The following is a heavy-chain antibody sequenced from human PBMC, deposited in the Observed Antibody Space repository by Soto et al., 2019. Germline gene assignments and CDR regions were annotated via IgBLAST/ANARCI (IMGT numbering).Heavy chain of an antibody. J-gene: IGHJ4*02. D-gene: IGHD3-9*01. CDR3: AKDQVAGYFDWLFAY. Sequence: GGSLRLSCAASGFTFSSYGMHWVRQAPGKGLEWVAVISYDGSNKYYADSVKGRFTISRDNSKNTLYLQMNSLRAEDTAVYYCAKDQVAGYFDWLFAYWGQGTLVT. CDR1: GFTFSSYG. V-gene: IGHV3-30*18. CDR2: ISYDGSNK.